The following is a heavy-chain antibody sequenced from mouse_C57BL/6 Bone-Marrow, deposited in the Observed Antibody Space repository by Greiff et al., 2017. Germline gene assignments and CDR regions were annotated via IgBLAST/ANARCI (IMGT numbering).Heavy chain of an antibody. CDR3: TNPSMDY. CDR1: GFNIKDDY. V-gene: IGHV14-4*01. J-gene: IGHJ4*01. Sequence: EVQLVESGAELVRPGASVKLSCTASGFNIKDDYMHWVKQRPEQGLEWIGWIDPENGDTEYASKFQGKATITADTSSNTAYLQLSSLTSEDTAVYYCTNPSMDYWGQGTSVTVSS. CDR2: IDPENGDT.